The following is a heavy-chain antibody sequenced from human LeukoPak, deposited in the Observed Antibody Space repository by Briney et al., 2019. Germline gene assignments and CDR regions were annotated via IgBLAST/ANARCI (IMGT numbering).Heavy chain of an antibody. CDR1: AFTFGDYA. Sequence: GGSLRLSCTAYAFTFGDYAMSWFRQAPGKGLEWVGFIRSKAYGGTTEYAASVKGRFTISRDDSKSIAYLQMNSLKTEDTAVYYCTRDRGVIAPYWGQGTLVTVSS. D-gene: IGHD3-10*01. CDR3: TRDRGVIAPY. V-gene: IGHV3-49*03. CDR2: IRSKAYGGTT. J-gene: IGHJ4*02.